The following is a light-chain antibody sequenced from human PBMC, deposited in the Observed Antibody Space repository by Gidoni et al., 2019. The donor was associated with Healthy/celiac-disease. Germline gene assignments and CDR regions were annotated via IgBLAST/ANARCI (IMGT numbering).Light chain of an antibody. J-gene: IGLJ3*02. V-gene: IGLV2-14*01. CDR2: EVS. CDR1: SSDVGGYNY. CDR3: SSYTSSSTGWV. Sequence: QSALTQPAPASGSPGHSITISCTGTSSDVGGYNYVSWYQQHPGKAPKLMVYEVSNRPSGVANRFSGSKSGNTASLTISGLQAEDEADYYCSSYTSSSTGWVFGGGTKLTVL.